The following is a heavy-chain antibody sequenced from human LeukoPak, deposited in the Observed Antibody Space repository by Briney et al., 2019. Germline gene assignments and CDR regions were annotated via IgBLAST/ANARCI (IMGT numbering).Heavy chain of an antibody. CDR1: GVSISSYY. Sequence: PSETLSLTCTVSGVSISSYYWSWIRQPPGKGLEWIGYIYYSGSTNYNPSLKSRVTISVDTSKNQFSLKLSSVTAADTAVYYCARARGYSYPFDYWGQGTLVTVSS. D-gene: IGHD5-18*01. CDR2: IYYSGST. V-gene: IGHV4-59*01. CDR3: ARARGYSYPFDY. J-gene: IGHJ4*02.